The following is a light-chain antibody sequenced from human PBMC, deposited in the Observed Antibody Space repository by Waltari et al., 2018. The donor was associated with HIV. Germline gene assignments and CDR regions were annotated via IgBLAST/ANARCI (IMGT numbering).Light chain of an antibody. CDR3: QQSYSGLLYT. CDR1: KNIDTY. CDR2: DAS. V-gene: IGKV1-39*01. J-gene: IGKJ2*01. Sequence: DIQLTQSPSSLSASVGDRVILVCRSSKNIDTYLNWYQQKPGEAPKLLISDASSLQIGVPSRFIGSGAGTDFTLAISSLRPEDFATYYCQQSYSGLLYTFGRGTK.